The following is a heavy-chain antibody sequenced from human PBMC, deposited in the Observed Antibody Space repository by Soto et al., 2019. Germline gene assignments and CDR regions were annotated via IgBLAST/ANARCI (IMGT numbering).Heavy chain of an antibody. CDR2: IRSKAYGGTT. CDR1: GFTFGDYA. D-gene: IGHD3-3*01. CDR3: TRDPNTYYDFWSGLGNWFDP. J-gene: IGHJ5*02. V-gene: IGHV3-49*03. Sequence: GGSLRLSCTASGFTFGDYAMSWFRQAPGKRLERVGFIRSKAYGGTTEYAASVKGRFTISRDDSKSIAYLQMNSLKTEDTAVYYCTRDPNTYYDFWSGLGNWFDPWGQGTLVTVSS.